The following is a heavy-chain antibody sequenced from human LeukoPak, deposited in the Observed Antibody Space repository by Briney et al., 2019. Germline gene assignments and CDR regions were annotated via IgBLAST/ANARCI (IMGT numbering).Heavy chain of an antibody. CDR3: AKDMGYDSSGYPFDY. V-gene: IGHV3-9*01. D-gene: IGHD3-22*01. CDR2: ISWNSGSI. J-gene: IGHJ4*02. CDR1: GFTFDDYA. Sequence: GGSLRLSCAASGFTFDDYAMHWVRQAPGKGLEWVSGISWNSGSIGYADSVKGRSTISRDNAKNSLYLQMNSLRAEDTALYYCAKDMGYDSSGYPFDYWGQGTLVTVSS.